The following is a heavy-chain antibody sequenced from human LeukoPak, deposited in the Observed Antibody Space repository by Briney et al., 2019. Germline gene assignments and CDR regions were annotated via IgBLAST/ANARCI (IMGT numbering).Heavy chain of an antibody. J-gene: IGHJ4*02. CDR2: INPNSGDT. Sequence: ASVKVSCKASGYSFTGYYVHWVRQAPGRGLEWMGWINPNSGDTKYAQKFEGRVTMTRDTSINTAYMELSRLTSDDTAVYYCARENMVRGVIIDYWGQGTLVTVSS. V-gene: IGHV1-2*02. CDR3: ARENMVRGVIIDY. CDR1: GYSFTGYY. D-gene: IGHD3-10*01.